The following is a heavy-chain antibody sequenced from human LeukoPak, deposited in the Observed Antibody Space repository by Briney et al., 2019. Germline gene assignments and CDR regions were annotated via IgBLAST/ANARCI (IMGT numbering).Heavy chain of an antibody. CDR1: GVSISSYY. V-gene: IGHV4-4*07. CDR3: ARVYQSSGISSGYFDY. J-gene: IGHJ4*02. D-gene: IGHD4-23*01. CDR2: IYSSGST. Sequence: PSETLSLTCTVSGVSISSYYWSWIRQPAGKGLEWIGRIYSSGSTSYNPSLKSWVTMSVDTSKNQVSLKLTSATAADTAMYHCARVYQSSGISSGYFDYWGQGTLVPVSS.